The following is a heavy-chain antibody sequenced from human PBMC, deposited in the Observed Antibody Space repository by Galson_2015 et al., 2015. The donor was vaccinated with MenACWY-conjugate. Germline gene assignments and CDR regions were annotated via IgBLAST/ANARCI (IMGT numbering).Heavy chain of an antibody. CDR3: ARHSGSSGWYSDDYYYYGMDV. J-gene: IGHJ6*02. V-gene: IGHV5-51*01. CDR1: GYSFTSYW. D-gene: IGHD6-19*01. CDR2: IYPGDSDT. Sequence: QSGAEVKKPGESLKISCKGSGYSFTSYWIGWVRQMPGKGLEWMGIIYPGDSDTRYSPSFQGQVTISADKSISTAYLQWSSLKASDTAMYYSARHSGSSGWYSDDYYYYGMDVWGQGTTVTVSS.